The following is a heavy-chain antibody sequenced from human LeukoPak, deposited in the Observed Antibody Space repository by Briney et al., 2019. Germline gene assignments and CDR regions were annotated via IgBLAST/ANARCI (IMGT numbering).Heavy chain of an antibody. CDR3: ARVMGPPRPAFDI. D-gene: IGHD2-8*01. V-gene: IGHV4-4*02. CDR1: GCSISSSNW. J-gene: IGHJ3*02. CDR2: IYHSGST. Sequence: SGTLPLTCTVSGCSISSSNWCSLVRQPPGKGLEWIGEIYHSGSTNYNPSLKSRVTISVDKSKNQLYLKLSSVTAADTAVYYCARVMGPPRPAFDIWGQGTMVTVSS.